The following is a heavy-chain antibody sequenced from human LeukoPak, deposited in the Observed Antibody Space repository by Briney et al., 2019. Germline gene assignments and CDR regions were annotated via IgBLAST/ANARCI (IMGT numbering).Heavy chain of an antibody. CDR2: IYYSGST. CDR1: GGSISSYN. CDR3: ARGARGSYSY. D-gene: IGHD1-26*01. V-gene: IGHV4-59*08. J-gene: IGHJ4*02. Sequence: SETLSLTCTVSGGSISSYNWSWLRQPPGKGLEWIGYIYYSGSTNYNPSLKSRVTISVDTSKNQFSLKLSSVTAADTAVYYCARGARGSYSYWGQGTLVTVSS.